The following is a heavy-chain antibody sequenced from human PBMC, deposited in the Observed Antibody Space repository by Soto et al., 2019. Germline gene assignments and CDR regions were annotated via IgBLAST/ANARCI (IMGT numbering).Heavy chain of an antibody. V-gene: IGHV3-9*01. Sequence: EVQLVESGGGLVQPGRSLRLSCAASGFTFDDYAMHWVRQAPGKGLEWVSGISWNSGSIGYADSVKGRFTISRDNAKKSLYLQMNSLRAEDTALYYCAKGDWVGQLTYYYGMDVWGQGSTVTVSS. CDR3: AKGDWVGQLTYYYGMDV. J-gene: IGHJ6*02. D-gene: IGHD6-6*01. CDR2: ISWNSGSI. CDR1: GFTFDDYA.